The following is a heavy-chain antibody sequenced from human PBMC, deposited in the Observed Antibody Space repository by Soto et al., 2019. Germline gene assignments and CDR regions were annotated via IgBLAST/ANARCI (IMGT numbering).Heavy chain of an antibody. CDR1: GYTFSTYG. J-gene: IGHJ4*02. CDR2: TVATTGST. Sequence: QVQLVQSGAEVTEPGASVKLSCKTSGYTFSTYGLTWVRQAPGQGLEWMGWTVATTGSTIYAPDFQGRVTVTTDRSTNTGYLELQSLTSDDTALYYCARVAGYGSGSRHFDSWGQGTLVTVSS. CDR3: ARVAGYGSGSRHFDS. V-gene: IGHV1-18*01. D-gene: IGHD3-10*01.